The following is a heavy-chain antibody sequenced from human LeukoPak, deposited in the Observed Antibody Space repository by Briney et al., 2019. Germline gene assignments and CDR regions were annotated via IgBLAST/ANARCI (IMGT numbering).Heavy chain of an antibody. Sequence: PGRSLRLSCAASGFTFSSYGMHWVRQAPGKGLEWVAVISYDGSNKYYADSVKGRFTISRDNSKNTLYLQMNSLRAEDTAVYYCAKDLSHYDFWSGYYSIYYYYGMDVWGQGTTVTVSS. V-gene: IGHV3-30*18. D-gene: IGHD3-3*01. CDR1: GFTFSSYG. CDR3: AKDLSHYDFWSGYYSIYYYYGMDV. J-gene: IGHJ6*02. CDR2: ISYDGSNK.